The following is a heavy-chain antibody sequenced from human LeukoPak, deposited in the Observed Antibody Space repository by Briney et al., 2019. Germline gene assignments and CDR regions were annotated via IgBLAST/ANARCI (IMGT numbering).Heavy chain of an antibody. D-gene: IGHD5-24*01. Sequence: GGSLRLSCAASGFTFSSYAMHWVRQAPGKGLEWVAVISYDGSNKYYADSVKGRFTISRDNSKNTLYLQMNSLRAEDTAVYYCAKDSRDGYNSYNWFDPWGQGTLVTVSS. J-gene: IGHJ5*02. V-gene: IGHV3-30-3*01. CDR1: GFTFSSYA. CDR2: ISYDGSNK. CDR3: AKDSRDGYNSYNWFDP.